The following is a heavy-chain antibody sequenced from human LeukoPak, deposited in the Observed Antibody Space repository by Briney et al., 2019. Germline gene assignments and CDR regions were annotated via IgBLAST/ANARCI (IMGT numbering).Heavy chain of an antibody. D-gene: IGHD2-21*02. J-gene: IGHJ4*02. CDR3: ARVQVGERGMGTAIDY. CDR1: GGSFSGYY. Sequence: SETLSLTCAVYGGSFSGYYWSWIRQPPGKGLEWIGEINHSGSTNYNPSLKSRVTISVDTSKNQFSLKLSSVTAADKAVYYCARVQVGERGMGTAIDYWGQGTLVTVSS. V-gene: IGHV4-34*01. CDR2: INHSGST.